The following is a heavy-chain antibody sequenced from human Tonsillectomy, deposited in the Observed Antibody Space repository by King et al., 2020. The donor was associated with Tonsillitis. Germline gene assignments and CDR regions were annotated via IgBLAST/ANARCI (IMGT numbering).Heavy chain of an antibody. Sequence: QLQESGPGLVKPSETLSLTCTVSSGSISDYYWSWIRQPPGKGLEWVGYIHYSGSTNFNPSLNSRVTISVDTSKNQFSLKLSSVTAADTAVYYCARAWDYALYYFDFWGQGTLVTVSS. J-gene: IGHJ4*02. CDR1: SGSISDYY. CDR3: ARAWDYALYYFDF. D-gene: IGHD2-2*01. V-gene: IGHV4-59*01. CDR2: IHYSGST.